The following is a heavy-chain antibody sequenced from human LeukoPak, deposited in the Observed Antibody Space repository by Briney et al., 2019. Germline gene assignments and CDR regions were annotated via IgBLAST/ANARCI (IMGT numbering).Heavy chain of an antibody. V-gene: IGHV3-11*04. CDR3: ARRNGRLDYYYMDV. CDR2: ISSSGSTI. J-gene: IGHJ6*03. CDR1: GFTFSDYY. D-gene: IGHD1-1*01. Sequence: GGSLRLSCAASGFTFSDYYMSWIRQAPGKGLEWVSYISSSGSTIYYADSVKGRFTISWDNAKNSLYLQMNSLRAEDTAVYYCARRNGRLDYYYMDVWGKGTTVTVSS.